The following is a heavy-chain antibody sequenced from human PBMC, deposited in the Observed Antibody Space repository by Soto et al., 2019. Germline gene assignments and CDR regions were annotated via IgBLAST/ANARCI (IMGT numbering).Heavy chain of an antibody. J-gene: IGHJ6*02. CDR2: IWYDGSNK. D-gene: IGHD3-10*01. Sequence: GGSLRLSCAASGFTFSSYGMHWVRQAPGKGLEWVAVIWYDGSNKYYADSVKGRFTISRDNSKNTLYLQMNSLRAEDTAVYYCARDEIRAGSYYYYGMDVWGQGTTVTVSS. CDR1: GFTFSSYG. V-gene: IGHV3-33*01. CDR3: ARDEIRAGSYYYYGMDV.